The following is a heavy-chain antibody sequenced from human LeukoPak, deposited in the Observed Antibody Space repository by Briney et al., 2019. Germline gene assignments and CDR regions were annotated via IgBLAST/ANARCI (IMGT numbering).Heavy chain of an antibody. Sequence: PGGSLRLSCAASGFTFSSYWMNWARQAPGKGPEWVAVISYDESSKDHADSVKGRFTISRDNSKNTLYLQMESLTPEDTAVYYCVRDGGSLTLSNTGNCFDYWGQGTRVTVSS. D-gene: IGHD3-16*01. V-gene: IGHV3-30-3*01. CDR3: VRDGGSLTLSNTGNCFDY. J-gene: IGHJ4*02. CDR1: GFTFSSYW. CDR2: ISYDESSK.